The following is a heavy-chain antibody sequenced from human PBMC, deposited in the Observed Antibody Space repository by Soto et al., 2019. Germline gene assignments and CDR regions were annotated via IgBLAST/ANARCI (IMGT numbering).Heavy chain of an antibody. CDR3: ARDLPPVDY. Sequence: QIQLVQSGAEVKKPGASVKVSCKASGYTFSSYYITWVRQAPGQGLEWMGWISAYNGNTNYAQNLQGRVTMTTDPSTNTAYMELRSLRSDDTAVYYCARDLPPVDYWGQGTLVTVSS. J-gene: IGHJ4*02. V-gene: IGHV1-18*01. CDR2: ISAYNGNT. CDR1: GYTFSSYY.